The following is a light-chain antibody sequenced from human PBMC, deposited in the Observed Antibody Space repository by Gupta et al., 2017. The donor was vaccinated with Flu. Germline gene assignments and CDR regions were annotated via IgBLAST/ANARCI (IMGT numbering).Light chain of an antibody. J-gene: IGKJ1*01. Sequence: DIVMTQSPLSLPVTPGEPASISCRSSQSLLHSNGYNFLDWYLQKPGQSPQLLIYLGSNRASGVPDRFSGSGSGTDFTLKISIGEAEDVGVYYCRQALQTPRTFGQGTKVEIK. V-gene: IGKV2-28*01. CDR1: QSLLHSNGYNF. CDR3: RQALQTPRT. CDR2: LGS.